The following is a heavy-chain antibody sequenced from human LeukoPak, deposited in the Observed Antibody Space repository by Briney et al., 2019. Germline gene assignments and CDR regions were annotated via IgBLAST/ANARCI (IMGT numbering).Heavy chain of an antibody. CDR3: AIDPNWGTHS. V-gene: IGHV3-23*01. Sequence: GGSLRLSCVVSGFTFSTYTMYWVRHPPGMRLEWVSIIGNNGGGIHYADSVRGRFTISRDNSKNALYLQMNSLRVEDTAVYYCAIDPNWGTHSWGQGVLVTVSS. CDR2: IGNNGGGI. D-gene: IGHD7-27*01. CDR1: GFTFSTYT. J-gene: IGHJ4*02.